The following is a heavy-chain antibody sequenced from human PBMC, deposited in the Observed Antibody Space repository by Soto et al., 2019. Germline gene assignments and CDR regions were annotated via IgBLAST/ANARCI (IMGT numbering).Heavy chain of an antibody. Sequence: QIHLVQSGAEVRKPGASVRISCQASGYAFTTSAIHWVRQAPGQSLEWMGWINPATGDTKYSQNVRGRVTFALDTSATTAYMDLTSLASHDTAVYFCARAAGRSKLLPYFFDHWGQGTLVTVSS. V-gene: IGHV1-3*01. CDR3: ARAAGRSKLLPYFFDH. CDR1: GYAFTTSA. CDR2: INPATGDT. J-gene: IGHJ5*02. D-gene: IGHD6-13*01.